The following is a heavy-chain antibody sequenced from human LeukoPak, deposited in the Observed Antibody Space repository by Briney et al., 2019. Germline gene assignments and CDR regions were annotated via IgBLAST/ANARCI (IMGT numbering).Heavy chain of an antibody. CDR1: GGSISSGSHY. D-gene: IGHD5-24*01. J-gene: IGHJ5*02. Sequence: SETLSLTCTVSGGSISSGSHYWSWIRQPAGKGLEWIGEINHSGSTNYNPSLKSRVTISVDTSKNQFSLKLSSVTAADTAVYYCARHIELWPQFAAPPKWFDPWGQGTLVTVSS. CDR2: INHSGST. V-gene: IGHV4-61*10. CDR3: ARHIELWPQFAAPPKWFDP.